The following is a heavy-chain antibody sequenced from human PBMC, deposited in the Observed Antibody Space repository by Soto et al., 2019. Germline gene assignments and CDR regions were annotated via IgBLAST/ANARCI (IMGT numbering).Heavy chain of an antibody. CDR1: GYSFTNND. V-gene: IGHV1-8*01. Sequence: ASVKVSCKASGYSFTNNDVSWVRQATGQGLEWMGWMNPGSGDTGYAQKFQGRVTMTRDISIATAYMELSSLRSDDTATYYCARMATFGSLNWFDPWGQGTLVTVSS. J-gene: IGHJ5*02. D-gene: IGHD3-16*01. CDR3: ARMATFGSLNWFDP. CDR2: MNPGSGDT.